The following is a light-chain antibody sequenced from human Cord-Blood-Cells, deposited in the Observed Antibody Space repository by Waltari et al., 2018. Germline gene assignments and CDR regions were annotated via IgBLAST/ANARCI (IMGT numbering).Light chain of an antibody. V-gene: IGLV2-14*01. CDR2: DVS. CDR3: SSYTSSSSWV. CDR1: SSDVGGYNY. Sequence: QSALTQPASVASSPGQSITISCTGTSSDVGGYNYVSWYQQHAGKAPKLMIYDVSKRTPGVSNRFSGSQSGNAASLTISGLQAEDEADSYCSSYTSSSSWVFGGGTKLTVL. J-gene: IGLJ3*02.